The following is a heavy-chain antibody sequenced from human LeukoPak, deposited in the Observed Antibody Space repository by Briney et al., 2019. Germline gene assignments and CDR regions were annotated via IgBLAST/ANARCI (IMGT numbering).Heavy chain of an antibody. CDR2: INHSGST. CDR1: GGSFSGYY. D-gene: IGHD5-12*01. J-gene: IGHJ3*02. V-gene: IGHV4-34*01. Sequence: PSETLSLTCGVSGGSFSGYYWNWIRQPPGKGLEWIGEINHSGSTNYNPSLKSRVTISVDTSKNQFSLKLSSVTAADTAVYYRARSWALDSGYDAFDIWGQGTMVTVSS. CDR3: ARSWALDSGYDAFDI.